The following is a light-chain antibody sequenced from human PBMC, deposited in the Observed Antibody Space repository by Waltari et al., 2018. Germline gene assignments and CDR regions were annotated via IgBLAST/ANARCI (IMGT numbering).Light chain of an antibody. CDR1: RSHIGAGYD. V-gene: IGLV1-40*01. Sequence: QSGLTQPPSVSGAPGQRVTISCTGSRSHIGAGYDLHWYQLLPGTAPKLLISGNTNRPSGVPDRVSGSKSGTSASLAITGLQAEDEGDYYCQSYDNSLSVSLFGGGTKLTVL. J-gene: IGLJ2*01. CDR3: QSYDNSLSVSL. CDR2: GNT.